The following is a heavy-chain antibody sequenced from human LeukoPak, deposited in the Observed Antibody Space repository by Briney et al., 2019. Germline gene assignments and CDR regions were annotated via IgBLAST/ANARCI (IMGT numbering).Heavy chain of an antibody. CDR1: GYTFTSYD. V-gene: IGHV1-8*01. Sequence: GASVKVSCKASGYTFTSYDINWVRQAPGQGLEWMGWMNPNSGNTGYAQKFQGRVTMTRNTSISTAYMELSSLRSEDTAVYYCARGARYGGRLSNFDYWGQGTLVTVSS. CDR2: MNPNSGNT. J-gene: IGHJ4*02. CDR3: ARGARYGGRLSNFDY. D-gene: IGHD4-23*01.